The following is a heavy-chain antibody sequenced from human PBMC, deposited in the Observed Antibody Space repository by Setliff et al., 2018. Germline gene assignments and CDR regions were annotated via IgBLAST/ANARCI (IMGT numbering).Heavy chain of an antibody. J-gene: IGHJ4*02. Sequence: AGGSLRLSCAASGFTVSSNYMSWVRQAPGKGLEWVSILYPSDRTFFADSVRGRFTISRDNSKNTVSLQLNSLRPDDTAVYFCARDRGLQSYYFHNWGQGTLVTVSS. CDR2: LYPSDRT. V-gene: IGHV3-66*03. D-gene: IGHD3-16*01. CDR3: ARDRGLQSYYFHN. CDR1: GFTVSSNY.